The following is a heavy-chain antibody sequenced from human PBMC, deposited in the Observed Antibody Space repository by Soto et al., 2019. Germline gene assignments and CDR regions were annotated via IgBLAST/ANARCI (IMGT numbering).Heavy chain of an antibody. J-gene: IGHJ4*02. D-gene: IGHD3-22*01. CDR2: IHPGDSDS. CDR1: GYRFTNYL. Sequence: GEALNISCTVSGYRFTNYLIGWVRQMPGKGLEWMGIIHPGDSDSRYSPSFQGQVTMSVDKSINTAYLQWSSLKASDTAMYYCARRDSSGFPDYWGQGTLVTVSS. V-gene: IGHV5-51*01. CDR3: ARRDSSGFPDY.